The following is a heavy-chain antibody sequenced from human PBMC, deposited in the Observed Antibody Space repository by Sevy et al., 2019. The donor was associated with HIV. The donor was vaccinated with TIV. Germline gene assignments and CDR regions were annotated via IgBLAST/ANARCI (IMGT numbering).Heavy chain of an antibody. CDR1: GFTFTTYA. D-gene: IGHD6-25*01. V-gene: IGHV3-23*01. CDR2: ITGSGGAS. Sequence: GGSLRLSCAASGFTFTTYAMTWVRQGPRKGLEWVSSITGSGGASYYADSVKGRFTTSRDSSRNIVTLQMNGLRVEDTAVYYCVQARFVGSGWGRNFDYWGQGAMVTVSS. CDR3: VQARFVGSGWGRNFDY. J-gene: IGHJ4*02.